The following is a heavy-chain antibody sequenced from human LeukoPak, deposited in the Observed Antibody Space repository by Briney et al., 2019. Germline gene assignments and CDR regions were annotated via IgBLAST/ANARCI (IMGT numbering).Heavy chain of an antibody. CDR1: GGSLSSYY. Sequence: SETLSLTCTVSGGSLSSYYWSWIRQPPGKGLEWIGYIYYSGSTNYNPSLKSRVTISVDTSKNQFSLKLSSVTAADTAVYYCARNDYGDYVDWFDPWGQGTLVTVSS. CDR2: IYYSGST. D-gene: IGHD4-17*01. CDR3: ARNDYGDYVDWFDP. V-gene: IGHV4-59*01. J-gene: IGHJ5*02.